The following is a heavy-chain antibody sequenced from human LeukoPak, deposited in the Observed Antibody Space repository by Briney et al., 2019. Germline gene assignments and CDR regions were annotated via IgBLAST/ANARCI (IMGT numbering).Heavy chain of an antibody. J-gene: IGHJ4*02. Sequence: SDTLSLTCTVPGGSISSSSYYWGWIRQPPGKGLEWIGSIYYSGSTYYNPSLRSRVTISVDTSKNQFSLKQTSVTAADTAVYYCARGSVDVSGRYYNGLWDWGQGTLVTVSS. CDR1: GGSISSSSYY. V-gene: IGHV4-39*07. D-gene: IGHD3-10*01. CDR3: ARGSVDVSGRYYNGLWD. CDR2: IYYSGST.